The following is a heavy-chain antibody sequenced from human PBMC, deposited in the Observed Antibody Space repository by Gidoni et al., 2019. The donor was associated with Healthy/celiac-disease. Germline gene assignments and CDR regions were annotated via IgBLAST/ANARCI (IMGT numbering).Heavy chain of an antibody. V-gene: IGHV1-2*02. J-gene: IGHJ5*02. D-gene: IGHD5-18*01. Sequence: VQLVQSGAEVKKPGPSVKVSFKASGYTFTGYYMHWVRQAPGQGLEWMGWINPSSGDTNYAQKFQGRVTMTRDTSISTAYMELSRLRSDDTAVYYCARDGYGYGPWGQGTLVTVSS. CDR2: INPSSGDT. CDR3: ARDGYGYGP. CDR1: GYTFTGYY.